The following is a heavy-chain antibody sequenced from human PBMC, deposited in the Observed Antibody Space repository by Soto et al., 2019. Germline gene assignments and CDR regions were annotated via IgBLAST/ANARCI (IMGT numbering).Heavy chain of an antibody. V-gene: IGHV1-2*02. J-gene: IGHJ6*02. CDR2: INPNSGGT. D-gene: IGHD1-26*01. Sequence: ASVKVSCKASGYTFTGYYMHSVRQAPGQGLEWMGWINPNSGGTNYAQKFQGGVTMTRDTSISTAYMELSRLRSDDTAVYYCARAGVGAALLGMDVWGQGTTVTVSS. CDR1: GYTFTGYY. CDR3: ARAGVGAALLGMDV.